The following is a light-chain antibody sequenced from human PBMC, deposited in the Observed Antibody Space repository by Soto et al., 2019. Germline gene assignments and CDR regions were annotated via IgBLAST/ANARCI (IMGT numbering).Light chain of an antibody. V-gene: IGKV3-20*01. Sequence: EIVLTQSPGTLSVSPGERATLSCRASQSVGRNYLAWYQQKPGQGPRLLIYGASSMATDIPDRFSGSGSGTDFTLTISRLEPEDFAVYYCQQYASSPLTFGGGTKVE. CDR2: GAS. J-gene: IGKJ4*01. CDR3: QQYASSPLT. CDR1: QSVGRNY.